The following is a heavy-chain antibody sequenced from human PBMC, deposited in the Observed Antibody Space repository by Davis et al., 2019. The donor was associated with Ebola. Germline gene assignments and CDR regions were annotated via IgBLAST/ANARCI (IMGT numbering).Heavy chain of an antibody. CDR1: GFTVSDHY. J-gene: IGHJ6*02. V-gene: IGHV3-11*06. Sequence: GGSLRPSCPASGFTVSDHYMSWIRQAPGKGLEWGSKIRSKSTRTEYADSVRGRFTISRDNAKNLLFLEMGSLRAEDTAVYYCAREGFYFYGMDVWGHGTTVTVSS. CDR3: AREGFYFYGMDV. D-gene: IGHD2/OR15-2a*01. CDR2: IRSKSTRT.